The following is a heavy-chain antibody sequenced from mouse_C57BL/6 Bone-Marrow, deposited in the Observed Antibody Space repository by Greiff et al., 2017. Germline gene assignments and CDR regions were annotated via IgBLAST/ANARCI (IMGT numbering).Heavy chain of an antibody. J-gene: IGHJ3*01. CDR1: GYTFTSYW. Sequence: QVQLQQPGAELVKPGASVKLSCKASGYTFTSYWMHWVKQRPGQGLEWIGMIHPNSGSTNYNEKFKSKATLTVDKSSSTAYMQLSSLTSEDSAVYYCAFYYDYDEDWFAYWGQGTLVTVSA. D-gene: IGHD2-4*01. V-gene: IGHV1-64*01. CDR2: IHPNSGST. CDR3: AFYYDYDEDWFAY.